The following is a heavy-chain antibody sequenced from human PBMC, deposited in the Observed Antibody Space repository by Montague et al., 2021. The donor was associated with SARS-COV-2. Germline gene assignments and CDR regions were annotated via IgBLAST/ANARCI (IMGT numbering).Heavy chain of an antibody. CDR1: GGSFGGYY. CDR2: INDSGST. V-gene: IGHV4-34*01. Sequence: SETLSLTCAVYGGSFGGYYWSWIRRPPGKGLERIGEINDSGSTKYNPSLRSRFIMSVDRSKNQVSLKVNAVTAADTAVYFCARQYCGDTNCYRREYYFDQWGQGTLVTVSS. CDR3: ARQYCGDTNCYRREYYFDQ. D-gene: IGHD2-2*02. J-gene: IGHJ4*02.